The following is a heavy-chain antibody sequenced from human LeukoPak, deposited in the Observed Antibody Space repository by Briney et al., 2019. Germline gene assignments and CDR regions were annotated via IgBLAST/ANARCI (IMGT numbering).Heavy chain of an antibody. CDR2: IRSKAYGGTT. Sequence: GGSLRLSCTASGFTFGDYAMSWVRQAPGKGLEWVGFIRSKAYGGTTEYAASVKGRFTISRDDSKSIAYLHMNSLKTEDTAVYYCPRHHADYGNYVSRLFDYWGQGTLVTVSS. CDR3: PRHHADYGNYVSRLFDY. V-gene: IGHV3-49*04. CDR1: GFTFGDYA. D-gene: IGHD4-11*01. J-gene: IGHJ4*02.